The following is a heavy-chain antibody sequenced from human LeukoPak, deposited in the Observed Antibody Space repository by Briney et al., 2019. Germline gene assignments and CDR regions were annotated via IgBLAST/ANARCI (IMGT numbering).Heavy chain of an antibody. CDR1: GGSISSGSYY. D-gene: IGHD2-21*01. V-gene: IGHV4-61*02. J-gene: IGHJ4*02. CDR2: IYTSGST. CDR3: ARGRLVIADY. Sequence: SQTLSLTCTVSGGSISSGSYYWSWIRQPAGKGLEWIGRIYTSGSTNYNPSLKSRVTISVDTSKNQFSLKLSSVTAADTAVYYCARGRLVIADYWGRGTLVTVSS.